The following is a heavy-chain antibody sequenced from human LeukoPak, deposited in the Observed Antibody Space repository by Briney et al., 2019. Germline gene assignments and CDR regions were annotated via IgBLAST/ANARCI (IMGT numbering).Heavy chain of an antibody. CDR1: GGTFSSYG. Sequence: ASVKVSCKASGGTFSSYGISWVRQAPGQGLEWMGWISAYNGNTNYAQKLQGRVTMTTDTSTSTAYMELRSLRSDDTAVYYCARDHQEYYYYYYMDVWGKGTTVTVSS. CDR3: ARDHQEYYYYYYMDV. CDR2: ISAYNGNT. J-gene: IGHJ6*03. V-gene: IGHV1-18*01.